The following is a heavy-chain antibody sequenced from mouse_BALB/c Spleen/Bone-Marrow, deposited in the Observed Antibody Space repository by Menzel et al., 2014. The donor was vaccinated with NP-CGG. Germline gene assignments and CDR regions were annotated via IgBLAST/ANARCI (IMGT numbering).Heavy chain of an antibody. D-gene: IGHD2-1*01. V-gene: IGHV1S81*02. CDR2: INPSNGRT. J-gene: IGHJ2*01. Sequence: QVQLQQSGAELVKPGASVKLSCKASVYTFTSYWMHWVKQRPGQGLEWIGEINPSNGRTNYNEKFKSKATLTVDKSSSTAYMQLSSLTSEDSAVYYCARCYYGNYFDYWGQGTTLTVSS. CDR3: ARCYYGNYFDY. CDR1: VYTFTSYW.